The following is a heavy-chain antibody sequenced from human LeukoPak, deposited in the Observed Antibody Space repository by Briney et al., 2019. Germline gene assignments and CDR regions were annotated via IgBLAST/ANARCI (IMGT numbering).Heavy chain of an antibody. CDR2: ISSNGGST. D-gene: IGHD2-2*01. Sequence: GGSLRLSCAASGFPFSSYAMLWVRQAPGKGLEYVSAISSNGGSTSYANSVKGRFTISRDNSKNTLYLQRGSLRAEDMAVYYCARSSIVVVSILDYWGQGTLVTVSS. CDR1: GFPFSSYA. CDR3: ARSSIVVVSILDY. V-gene: IGHV3-64*01. J-gene: IGHJ4*02.